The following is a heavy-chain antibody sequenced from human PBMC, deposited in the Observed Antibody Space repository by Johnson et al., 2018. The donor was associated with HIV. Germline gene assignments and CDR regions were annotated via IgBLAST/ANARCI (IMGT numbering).Heavy chain of an antibody. J-gene: IGHJ3*02. Sequence: VQLVESGGGVVQPGGSLRLSCAASGFTFSDYAMHWVRQVPGKGLEWVAFISYDGSNKYYADSVKGRFTISRDNSKNTLYLQMNSLRAEDTAVYYCAKVNGDYKTDAFDIWGQGTMVTVSS. CDR3: AKVNGDYKTDAFDI. CDR1: GFTFSDYA. D-gene: IGHD4-17*01. CDR2: ISYDGSNK. V-gene: IGHV3-30-3*02.